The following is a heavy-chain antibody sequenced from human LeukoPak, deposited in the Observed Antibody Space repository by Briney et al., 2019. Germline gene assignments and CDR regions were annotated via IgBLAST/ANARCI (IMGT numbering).Heavy chain of an antibody. V-gene: IGHV3-74*01. D-gene: IGHD6-13*01. Sequence: HPGGSLRLSCSVSGFTLRDYWMHWVRQTPGKGLVWVSRINNDGSGTSYADSVKDRFTISRDNAKNILFLQMNSLRAEDTAINYCAKDKEKAAARHLDVWGKGTTVAVSS. CDR2: INNDGSGT. CDR1: GFTLRDYW. J-gene: IGHJ6*04. CDR3: AKDKEKAAARHLDV.